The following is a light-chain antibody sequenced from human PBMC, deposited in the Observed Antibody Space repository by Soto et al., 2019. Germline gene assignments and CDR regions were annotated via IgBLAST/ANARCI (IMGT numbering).Light chain of an antibody. CDR3: LQRSSWPWT. V-gene: IGKV3-11*01. CDR2: DAS. CDR1: QSVSSY. Sequence: EIVLTQSPVTLSLSPGERATLSCRASQSVSSYLAWYQQKPGQAPRLLISDASNRATGIPARFSGSGAGTDFTLTISSLEPEDFAVYYCLQRSSWPWTFGQGTKVEIK. J-gene: IGKJ1*01.